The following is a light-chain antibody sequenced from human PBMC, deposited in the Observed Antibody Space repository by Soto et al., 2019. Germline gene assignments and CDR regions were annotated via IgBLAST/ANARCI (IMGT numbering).Light chain of an antibody. CDR3: QQYNRPYT. V-gene: IGKV1-5*03. CDR2: KAS. J-gene: IGKJ2*01. CDR1: QNINNW. Sequence: DIQMTQSPSTLSASVGDRVTITCRASQNINNWLAWYQQKPGKAPKLLIYKASSLESGVPSRFSGSVSGTEFTLTISSLQPDDFATYYCQQYNRPYTFGQGTKLEIK.